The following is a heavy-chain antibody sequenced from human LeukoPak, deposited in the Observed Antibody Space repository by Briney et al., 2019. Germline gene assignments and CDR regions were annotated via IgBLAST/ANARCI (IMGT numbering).Heavy chain of an antibody. CDR3: ARGGGSAYHYNAFDI. Sequence: PGGSLRLPCAASGFTFSGYEMNWVRQAPGKGLEWVSYISISGTNMLYADSVKGRFTISRDNSRTSLYLQMSSLRAEDTAVYYCARGGGSAYHYNAFDIWGLGTMVTVSS. CDR1: GFTFSGYE. V-gene: IGHV3-48*03. J-gene: IGHJ3*02. CDR2: ISISGTNM. D-gene: IGHD3-22*01.